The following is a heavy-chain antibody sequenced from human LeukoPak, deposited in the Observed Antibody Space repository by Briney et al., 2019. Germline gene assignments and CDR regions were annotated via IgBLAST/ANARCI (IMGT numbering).Heavy chain of an antibody. Sequence: PSETLSLTCTVSGDSISIYYWSWIRQPPGKGLEWVGYIYYSLRTNYNPSVKSRVTISVDTTKNQYTLKLSSVTAADTAVYYCARVNPGLRYFGYWGQGTLVTVSS. CDR2: IYYSLRT. V-gene: IGHV4-59*08. CDR3: ARVNPGLRYFGY. CDR1: GDSISIYY. J-gene: IGHJ4*02. D-gene: IGHD3-9*01.